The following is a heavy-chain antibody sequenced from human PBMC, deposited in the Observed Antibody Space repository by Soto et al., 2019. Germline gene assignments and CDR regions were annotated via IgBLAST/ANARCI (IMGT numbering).Heavy chain of an antibody. CDR2: ISYDGSDR. CDR1: GFTFSDYG. CDR3: ARSTYCNGGSCYPQY. V-gene: IGHV3-30*03. J-gene: IGHJ4*02. D-gene: IGHD2-15*01. Sequence: GGSLRLSCEGPGFTFSDYGFHWARQAPGKGLEWVAMISYDGSDRYYRDSVQGRFTISRDDSKNTVFLQMNSLRTEDTAMYYCARSTYCNGGSCYPQYWGPGTLLPVSS.